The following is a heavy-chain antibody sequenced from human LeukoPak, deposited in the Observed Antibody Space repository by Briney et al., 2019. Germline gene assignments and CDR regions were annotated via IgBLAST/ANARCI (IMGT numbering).Heavy chain of an antibody. CDR3: AKRVVAAASWFDP. CDR2: IKHGGSEK. J-gene: IGHJ5*02. Sequence: GGSLRLSCAASGFSFSGYGMSWVRQAPGKGLEWVANIKHGGSEKYYVDSVKGRFTISRDNAQNSLYLQMNSLRAEDTAVYYCAKRVVAAASWFDPWGQGTLVTVSS. D-gene: IGHD2-15*01. CDR1: GFSFSGYG. V-gene: IGHV3-7*01.